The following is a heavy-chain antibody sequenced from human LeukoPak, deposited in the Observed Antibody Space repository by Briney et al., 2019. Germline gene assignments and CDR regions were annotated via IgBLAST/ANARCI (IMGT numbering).Heavy chain of an antibody. CDR1: GFTFSSYG. Sequence: GGSLRLSCAASGFTFSSYGMHWVRQAPGKGLEWVAVISYDGSNKYYADSVKGRFTISRDNSKNTLYLQMNSLRAEDTAVYYCAKDQGSLGYDYEAFDIWGQGTMVTVSS. CDR3: AKDQGSLGYDYEAFDI. D-gene: IGHD4-17*01. CDR2: ISYDGSNK. V-gene: IGHV3-30*18. J-gene: IGHJ3*02.